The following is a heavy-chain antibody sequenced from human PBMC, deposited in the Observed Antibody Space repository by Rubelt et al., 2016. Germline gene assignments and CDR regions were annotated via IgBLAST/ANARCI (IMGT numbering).Heavy chain of an antibody. J-gene: IGHJ6*02. Sequence: SGTTDYNPSLKSRVTISVDTSKNQFSLKLSSVTAADTAVYYCARVHRYCSSTSCYAGGWVVARSGYYYYYGMDVWGQGTTVTVSS. CDR2: SGTT. CDR3: ARVHRYCSSTSCYAGGWVVARSGYYYYYGMDV. D-gene: IGHD2-2*01. V-gene: IGHV4-34*01.